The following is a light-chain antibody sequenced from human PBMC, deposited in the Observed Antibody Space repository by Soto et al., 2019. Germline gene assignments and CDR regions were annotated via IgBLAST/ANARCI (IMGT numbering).Light chain of an antibody. V-gene: IGLV1-51*01. J-gene: IGLJ1*01. CDR3: GTWDSSLSYYV. CDR1: SSNVGNNF. CDR2: ENN. Sequence: QSALTQPPSVSAAPGRKVTISCSGSSSNVGNNFVSWYQHLPGTAPRLLMSENNKRPSGIPDRFSGSKSSTSATLDITGLQTGDEADYYCGTWDSSLSYYVFGTGTKVTVL.